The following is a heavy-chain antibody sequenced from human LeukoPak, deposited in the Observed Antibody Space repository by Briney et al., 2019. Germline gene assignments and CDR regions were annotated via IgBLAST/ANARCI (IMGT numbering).Heavy chain of an antibody. CDR1: GYTFTSYG. D-gene: IGHD2-15*01. J-gene: IGHJ4*02. CDR2: ISACNGNT. Sequence: ASVKVSRKASGYTFTSYGISWVRQAPGQGLEWMGWISACNGNTNYAQKLQGRVTMTTDTSTSTAYMELRSLRSDDTAVYYCARVSSIVVVVAASDYWGQGTLVTVSS. CDR3: ARVSSIVVVVAASDY. V-gene: IGHV1-18*01.